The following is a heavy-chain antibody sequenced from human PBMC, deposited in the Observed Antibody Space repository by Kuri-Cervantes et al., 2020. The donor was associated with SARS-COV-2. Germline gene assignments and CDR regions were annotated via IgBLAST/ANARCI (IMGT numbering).Heavy chain of an antibody. Sequence: GGSLRLSCAASGFTFSNAWLSWVRQAPGGGLECVGRIKSRAEGGTTDYAAPVKGRFTISRDDSKSIAYLQMNSLKTEDTAVYYCTRYDFWSGYYGYMDVWGKGTTVTVSS. CDR2: IKSRAEGGTT. V-gene: IGHV3-15*01. CDR3: TRYDFWSGYYGYMDV. D-gene: IGHD3-3*01. J-gene: IGHJ6*03. CDR1: GFTFSNAW.